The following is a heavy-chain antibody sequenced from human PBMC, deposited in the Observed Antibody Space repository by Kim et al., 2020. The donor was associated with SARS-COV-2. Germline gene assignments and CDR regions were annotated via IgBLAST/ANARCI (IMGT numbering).Heavy chain of an antibody. D-gene: IGHD6-13*01. CDR1: GGSINTYS. Sequence: SETLSLTCSVSGGSINTYSWTWIRQPPGKGLEWVGYRRNTGTINSNPSLGSRVTISIDTSKDQFSLKLSSVTAADTAVYYCARHHVAANGFFDYWGLGTLVTISS. V-gene: IGHV4-59*08. CDR3: ARHHVAANGFFDY. CDR2: RRNTGTI. J-gene: IGHJ4*02.